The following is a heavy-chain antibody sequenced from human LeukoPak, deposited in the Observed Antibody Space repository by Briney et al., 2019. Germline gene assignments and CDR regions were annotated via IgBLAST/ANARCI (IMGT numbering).Heavy chain of an antibody. J-gene: IGHJ6*02. V-gene: IGHV1-69*13. CDR3: ARGLGDYVWGVCYGMDV. Sequence: SVKVSCKASGGTFSSYAISWVRQAPGQGLEWMGGIIPIFGTANYAQKFQGRVTITADESTSTAYMELSSLGSEDTAVYYCARGLGDYVWGVCYGMDVWGQGTTVTVSS. CDR1: GGTFSSYA. D-gene: IGHD3-16*01. CDR2: IIPIFGTA.